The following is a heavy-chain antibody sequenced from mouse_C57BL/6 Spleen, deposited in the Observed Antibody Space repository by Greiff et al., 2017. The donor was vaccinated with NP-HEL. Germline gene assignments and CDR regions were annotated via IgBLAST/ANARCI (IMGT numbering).Heavy chain of an antibody. CDR3: ARRGSYYYGSSGYFDV. CDR1: GYAFSSYW. J-gene: IGHJ1*03. CDR2: IYPGDGDT. Sequence: QVQLQQSGAELVKPGASVKISCKASGYAFSSYWMNWVKQRPGKGLEWIGQIYPGDGDTNYNGKFKGKATLTADKSSSTAYMQLSSLTSEDSAVYFCARRGSYYYGSSGYFDVWGTGTTVTVSS. V-gene: IGHV1-80*01. D-gene: IGHD1-1*01.